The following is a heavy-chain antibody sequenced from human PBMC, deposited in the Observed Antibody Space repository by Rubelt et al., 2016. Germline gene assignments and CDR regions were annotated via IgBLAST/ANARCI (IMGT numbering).Heavy chain of an antibody. CDR3: ARPLPGYYYGMDV. V-gene: IGHV1-18*01. CDR1: GYTFTSYG. J-gene: IGHJ6*02. Sequence: QVQLVQSGAEVKKPGASVKVSCTASGYTFTSYGISWVRQAPGQGLAWMGWISAYNGNTNYAQKLQGRGSMTTDTSTSTAYMELRSLRSDDTALYYCARPLPGYYYGMDVWGQGTTVTVSS. CDR2: ISAYNGNT.